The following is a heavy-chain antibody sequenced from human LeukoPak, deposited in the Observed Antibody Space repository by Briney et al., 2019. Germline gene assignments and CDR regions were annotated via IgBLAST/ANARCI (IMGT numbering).Heavy chain of an antibody. CDR2: ISAYNGNT. Sequence: ASVKVSCKASGYTFTSYGISWVRQAPGQGLEWMGWISAYNGNTNYAQTLQGRVTMTTDTSTSTAYMELRSLRSDDTAVYYCARVRYYYGSGSYLPWGQGTLVTVSS. CDR3: ARVRYYYGSGSYLP. CDR1: GYTFTSYG. D-gene: IGHD3-10*01. V-gene: IGHV1-18*01. J-gene: IGHJ5*02.